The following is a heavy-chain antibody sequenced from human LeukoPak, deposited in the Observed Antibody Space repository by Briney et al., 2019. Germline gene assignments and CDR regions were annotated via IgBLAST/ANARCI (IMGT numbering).Heavy chain of an antibody. D-gene: IGHD2-2*01. CDR1: GVSFSGYS. Sequence: SETLSLTCAVYGVSFSGYSWNWIRQPPVKGLEWIGEINHSRGTNYNPSLKSRVTISVDTSKKQFSLKLSSVTAADTAVYYCARDAAMPTDYYYGMDVWGQGTTVTVSS. J-gene: IGHJ6*02. V-gene: IGHV4-34*01. CDR3: ARDAAMPTDYYYGMDV. CDR2: INHSRGT.